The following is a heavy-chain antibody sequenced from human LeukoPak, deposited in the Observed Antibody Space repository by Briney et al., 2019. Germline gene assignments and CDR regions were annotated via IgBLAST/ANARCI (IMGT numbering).Heavy chain of an antibody. CDR1: GFRVSDYY. CDR2: IRDSGEA. D-gene: IGHD3/OR15-3a*01. V-gene: IGHV3-66*03. Sequence: QSGGSLRLSCAVSGFRVSDYYMSWVRQAPGKGLEWVGLIRDSGEAFYADFVRGRFAISRDESENTLYLQMNSLRVEDTAVYFCARDRAALQDWVEFDPWGQGTPVIVCS. CDR3: ARDRAALQDWVEFDP. J-gene: IGHJ5*02.